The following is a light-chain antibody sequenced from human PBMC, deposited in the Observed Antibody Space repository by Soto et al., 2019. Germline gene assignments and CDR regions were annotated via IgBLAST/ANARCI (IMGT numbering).Light chain of an antibody. Sequence: VVLTHSPVTLSLSPGERSTLSLRASQSFRGLLAWYQQKPGQAPRLLIYDAYNRATGIPPRFSGSGSGTDFTLTISSLEPEDSAVYYCQQRHMWPITFGQGTRLEIK. CDR3: QQRHMWPIT. V-gene: IGKV3-11*01. J-gene: IGKJ5*01. CDR1: QSFRGL. CDR2: DAY.